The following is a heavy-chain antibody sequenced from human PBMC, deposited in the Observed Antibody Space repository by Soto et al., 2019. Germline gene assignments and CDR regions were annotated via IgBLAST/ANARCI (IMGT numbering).Heavy chain of an antibody. V-gene: IGHV1-3*01. CDR2: INAGNGNT. CDR1: GYTFTSYA. Sequence: QVQLVQSGAEVKKPGASVKVSCKASGYTFTSYAMHWVRQAPGQRLEWMGWINAGNGNTKYSQKFQGRVTITRDTSASTAYMELSSLRSEDTAVYYCARDSSAGNDFWSGYRGYYFDYWGQGTLVTVSS. CDR3: ARDSSAGNDFWSGYRGYYFDY. J-gene: IGHJ4*02. D-gene: IGHD3-3*01.